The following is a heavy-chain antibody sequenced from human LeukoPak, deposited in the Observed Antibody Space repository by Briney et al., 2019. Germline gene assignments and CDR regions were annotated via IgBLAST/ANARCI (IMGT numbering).Heavy chain of an antibody. CDR1: GFPFDNYA. D-gene: IGHD3-10*01. J-gene: IGHJ4*02. CDR2: ISWNSGTI. Sequence: GGSLLLSCAASGFPFDNYAMHWVRPAPGKGLEWVSGISWNSGTIGYADSVKGRFTISRDNAKNSLYLQMNSPRAEDTALYYCAKDRPGGFDYWGQGTLVTVSS. CDR3: AKDRPGGFDY. V-gene: IGHV3-9*01.